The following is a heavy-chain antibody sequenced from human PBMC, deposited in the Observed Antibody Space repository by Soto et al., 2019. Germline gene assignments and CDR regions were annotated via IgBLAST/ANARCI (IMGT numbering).Heavy chain of an antibody. CDR3: ARGLNYYGSGSLAGF. Sequence: PGGSLRLSCAASGFAFSSHPMSWVRQAPERGLEWVSGISDSGGLTYNADSVKGRFTISRDNSKNTLYLQMNSLRAEDTAVYYCARGLNYYGSGSLAGFWGQGTLVTVSS. J-gene: IGHJ4*02. CDR1: GFAFSSHP. D-gene: IGHD3-10*01. CDR2: ISDSGGLT. V-gene: IGHV3-23*01.